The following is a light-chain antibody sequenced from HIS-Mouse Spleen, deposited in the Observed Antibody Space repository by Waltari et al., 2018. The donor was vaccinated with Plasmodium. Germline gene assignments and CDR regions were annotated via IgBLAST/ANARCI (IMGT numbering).Light chain of an antibody. V-gene: IGLV3-1*01. CDR1: NLGDHY. CDR2: QDS. CDR3: QAWDSSTDYV. J-gene: IGLJ1*01. Sequence: SYELTQPPSVSVSPGQTASITCSGDNLGDHYACWYQQTPGQSPVLVIYQDSKRPSGIPERFSGSNSGNTATLTISGTQAMDEADYYCQAWDSSTDYVFGTGTKVTVL.